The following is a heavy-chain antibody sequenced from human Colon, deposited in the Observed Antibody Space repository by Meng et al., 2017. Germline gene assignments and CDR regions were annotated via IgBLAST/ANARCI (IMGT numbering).Heavy chain of an antibody. D-gene: IGHD5-12*01. CDR1: GYSFTAYY. V-gene: IGHV1-2*02. CDR3: ARVSYSGYDPDY. J-gene: IGHJ4*02. Sequence: VQSGAEVNKPEASVKVSCKPSGYSFTAYYMHWVRQAPGQGLEWMGWINPDSGGTKYTQNFQGRVTMTRDTSISTAYMDLSRLRSDDTAIYYCARVSYSGYDPDYWGQGTLVTVSS. CDR2: INPDSGGT.